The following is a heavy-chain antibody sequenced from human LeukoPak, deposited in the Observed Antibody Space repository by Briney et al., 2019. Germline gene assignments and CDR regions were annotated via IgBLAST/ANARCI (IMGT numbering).Heavy chain of an antibody. J-gene: IGHJ4*02. CDR3: AADYVWGSYRGYYFDY. Sequence: SETLPLTCTVSGASISSYYWSWIRQPPGKGLEWIGYIYYSGSTNYNPSLKSRVTISVDTSKNQFSLKLSSVTAADTAVYYCAADYVWGSYRGYYFDYWGQGTLVTVSS. D-gene: IGHD3-16*02. V-gene: IGHV4-59*01. CDR1: GASISSYY. CDR2: IYYSGST.